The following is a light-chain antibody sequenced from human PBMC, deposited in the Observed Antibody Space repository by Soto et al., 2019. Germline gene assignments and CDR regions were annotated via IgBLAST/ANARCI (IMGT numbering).Light chain of an antibody. J-gene: IGKJ1*01. CDR1: QSISTY. CDR3: HQSYSTPRP. Sequence: DIQMTQSPSSLSASVGDRVTITCRASQSISTYLNWYQQKQGKGPKLLIYGASSLQSGVPSRFSGSGAGTDFTLTIGSLQPEDFVTYYCHQSYSTPRPFGQGTKVEIK. CDR2: GAS. V-gene: IGKV1-39*01.